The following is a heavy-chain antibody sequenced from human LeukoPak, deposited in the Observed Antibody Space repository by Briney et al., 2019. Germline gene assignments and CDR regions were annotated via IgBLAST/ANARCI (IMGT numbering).Heavy chain of an antibody. V-gene: IGHV3-13*01. CDR3: GRATPIVGLYGVINH. CDR2: VCIAGDT. Sequence: GGSLRLSCAASGFTFSSYDMHWVRQRTGKGLEWVSGVCIAGDTYYPGSVKGRFTVSRENAKNSLYLQMNSLRAEDTAVYYCGRATPIVGLYGVINHWGQGTLVTVSS. J-gene: IGHJ4*02. CDR1: GFTFSSYD. D-gene: IGHD2/OR15-2a*01.